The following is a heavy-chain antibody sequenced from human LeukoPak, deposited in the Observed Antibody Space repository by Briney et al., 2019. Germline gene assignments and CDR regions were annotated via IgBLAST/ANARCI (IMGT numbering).Heavy chain of an antibody. CDR1: GGSISSYY. D-gene: IGHD2-15*01. Sequence: SETLSLTCTVSGGSISSYYWSWIRQPPGKGLEWIGYIYYSGSTNYNPSLKSRVTISVDTSKNQFSLKLSSVTAADTAVYYCAGVSGGSCYNCEYFRHWGQGTLVTVSS. CDR2: IYYSGST. J-gene: IGHJ1*01. V-gene: IGHV4-59*01. CDR3: AGVSGGSCYNCEYFRH.